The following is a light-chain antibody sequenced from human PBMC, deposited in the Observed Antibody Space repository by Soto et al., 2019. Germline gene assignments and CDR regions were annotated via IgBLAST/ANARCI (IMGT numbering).Light chain of an antibody. J-gene: IGLJ1*01. CDR2: DVS. CDR1: SSDVGAYNS. Sequence: QSALTQPASVSGSPGQSITISCTGTSSDVGAYNSVAWYQHNPGKAPKLMIYDVSNRPSGVSGRFSGSKSANTASLSISGLQADDEADYYCSSYTSSSTLVFGTGTKLTVL. CDR3: SSYTSSSTLV. V-gene: IGLV2-14*01.